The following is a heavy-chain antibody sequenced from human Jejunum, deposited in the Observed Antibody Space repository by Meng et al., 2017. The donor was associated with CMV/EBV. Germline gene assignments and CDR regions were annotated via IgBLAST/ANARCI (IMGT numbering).Heavy chain of an antibody. Sequence: SGFTFSSYGMHWVRQAPGKGLEWVAVIWNDGTTKYYADSVKGRFTISRDNSKNTLYVQMNSLRAEDTAVYYCAKERDFGYWYFDLWGRGTLVTVSS. CDR3: AKERDFGYWYFDL. V-gene: IGHV3-33*06. CDR1: GFTFSSYG. CDR2: IWNDGTTK. J-gene: IGHJ2*01. D-gene: IGHD3-3*01.